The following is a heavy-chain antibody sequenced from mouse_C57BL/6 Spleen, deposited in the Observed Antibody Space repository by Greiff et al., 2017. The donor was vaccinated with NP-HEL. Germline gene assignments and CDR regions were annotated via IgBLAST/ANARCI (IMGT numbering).Heavy chain of an antibody. Sequence: VQLVESGAELVRPGASVTLSCKASGYTFTDYEMHWVKQTPVHGLEWIGAIDPETGGTAYNQKFKGKAILTADKSSSTAYMELRSLTSEDSAVYYCTRSDYYSNALLRYWGQGTTLTVSS. J-gene: IGHJ2*01. CDR3: TRSDYYSNALLRY. V-gene: IGHV1-15*01. CDR1: GYTFTDYE. D-gene: IGHD2-5*01. CDR2: IDPETGGT.